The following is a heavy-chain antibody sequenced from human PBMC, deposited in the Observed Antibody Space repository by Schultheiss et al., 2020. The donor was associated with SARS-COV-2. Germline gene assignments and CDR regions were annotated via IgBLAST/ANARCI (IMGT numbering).Heavy chain of an antibody. CDR3: ARAGGSSSAFDY. Sequence: GGSLRLSCAASGFTFSSYAMSWVRQAPGKGLEWVSAISYFGSSYYADSVKGRFTISRDNSKNTLYLQMNSLRAEDTAVYYCARAGGSSSAFDYWGQGTLVTVSS. V-gene: IGHV3-23*01. CDR1: GFTFSSYA. CDR2: ISYFGSS. D-gene: IGHD6-6*01. J-gene: IGHJ4*02.